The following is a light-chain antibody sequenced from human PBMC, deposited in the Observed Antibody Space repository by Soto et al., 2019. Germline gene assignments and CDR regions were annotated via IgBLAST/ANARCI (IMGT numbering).Light chain of an antibody. CDR2: GAY. CDR1: QSVSSS. CDR3: QQYHHWPPIT. J-gene: IGKJ5*01. Sequence: ENLLTQSPATLSVSVGESATLXXRASQSVSSSLAWYQQKPGQATRLLXYGAYTTATDIPARFSGSGSGTEFTLTISSLQSEDFAVYYCQQYHHWPPITFGQGTRLEIK. V-gene: IGKV3-15*01.